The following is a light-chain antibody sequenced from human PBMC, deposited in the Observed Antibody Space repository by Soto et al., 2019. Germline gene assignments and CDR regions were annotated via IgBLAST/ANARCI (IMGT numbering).Light chain of an antibody. Sequence: QSALTQPASVSGSPGQSITISCTGTSSDVGSYNLVPWYQQHPGKAPKLMIYEGSKRPSGVSNRFSGSKSGNTASLTISGLQAEDEADYYCCSYAGSSTFEVFGGGTQLTVL. V-gene: IGLV2-23*03. CDR3: CSYAGSSTFEV. J-gene: IGLJ2*01. CDR1: SSDVGSYNL. CDR2: EGS.